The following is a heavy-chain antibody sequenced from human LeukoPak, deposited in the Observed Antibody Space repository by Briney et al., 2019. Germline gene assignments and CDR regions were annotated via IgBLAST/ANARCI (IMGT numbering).Heavy chain of an antibody. Sequence: SETLSLTCTVSGGSISSYYWSWIRQPPGKGLEWIAYIYYSGSTYYNPSLKSRVTISVDTSKNQFSLKLSSVIAADTAVYYCARRESRYYFGYWGQGTLVTVSS. V-gene: IGHV4-59*04. CDR2: IYYSGST. CDR1: GGSISSYY. CDR3: ARRESRYYFGY. J-gene: IGHJ4*02.